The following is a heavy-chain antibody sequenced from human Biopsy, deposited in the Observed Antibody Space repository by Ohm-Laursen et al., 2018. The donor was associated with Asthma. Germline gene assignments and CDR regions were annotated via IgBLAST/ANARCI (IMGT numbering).Heavy chain of an antibody. CDR1: GFTFGDYW. J-gene: IGHJ1*01. CDR3: ARTFHFWSPYHAEHYQL. CDR2: IKHDGSEK. D-gene: IGHD3-3*02. Sequence: LSLTCAASGFTFGDYWMSWVRQVPGKGLEWVANIKHDGSEKNHVDSLKGRFTISRDNAKNSLYLQMNSLRAADTAVYYCARTFHFWSPYHAEHYQLWGQGTLVTVSS. V-gene: IGHV3-7*01.